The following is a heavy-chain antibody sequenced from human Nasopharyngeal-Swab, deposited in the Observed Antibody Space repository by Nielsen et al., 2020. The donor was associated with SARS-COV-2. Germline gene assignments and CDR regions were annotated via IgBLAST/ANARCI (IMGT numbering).Heavy chain of an antibody. Sequence: GESLKISCAASGFTFSGYWMSWVRQAPGKGLEWVSAISGSGGSTYYADSVKGRFTISRDNSKNTLYLQMNSLRAEDTAVYYCAKPPSPYCGGDCYGYWGQGTLVTVSS. D-gene: IGHD2-21*01. J-gene: IGHJ4*02. V-gene: IGHV3-23*01. CDR3: AKPPSPYCGGDCYGY. CDR2: ISGSGGST. CDR1: GFTFSGYW.